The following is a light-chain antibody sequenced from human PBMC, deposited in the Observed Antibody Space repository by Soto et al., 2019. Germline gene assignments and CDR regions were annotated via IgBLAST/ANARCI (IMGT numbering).Light chain of an antibody. V-gene: IGKV3-11*01. Sequence: EIVLTQSPATLSLSPGERATLSCRASQSVSSYLAWYQQKPGQAPRLLIYDASNRATGIPARFSGGGSGTDFTLTISSLEPEDLAVYYCQQRGKWPLTFGGGTKVEIK. CDR3: QQRGKWPLT. J-gene: IGKJ4*01. CDR1: QSVSSY. CDR2: DAS.